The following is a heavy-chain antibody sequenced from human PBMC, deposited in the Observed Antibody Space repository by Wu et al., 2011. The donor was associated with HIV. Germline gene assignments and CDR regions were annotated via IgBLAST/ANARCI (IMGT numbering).Heavy chain of an antibody. CDR2: IYPGDSDT. Sequence: VQLVQSGAEVKKPGESLKISCKGSGYRFTSYWIGWVRQMPGKGLEWMGIIYPGDSDTRYSPSFEGQVTISADKSISTAYLQWSSLKASDTAIYYCARRSDSSWGGFTLDYWGQGTLVTVSS. CDR3: ARRSDSSWGGFTLDY. CDR1: GYRFTSYW. D-gene: IGHD6-13*01. J-gene: IGHJ4*02. V-gene: IGHV5-51*01.